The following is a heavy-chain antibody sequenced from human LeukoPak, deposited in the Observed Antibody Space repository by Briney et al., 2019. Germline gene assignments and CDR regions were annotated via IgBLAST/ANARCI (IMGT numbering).Heavy chain of an antibody. CDR2: INPSGGST. J-gene: IGHJ3*02. V-gene: IGHV1-46*01. D-gene: IGHD2-2*01. CDR3: ARDWNWCSSTSCYEGDAFDI. CDR1: GYTFTSYY. Sequence: ASVKVSCKASGYTFTSYYMHWVRQAPGQGLEWMGIINPSGGSTSYAQKFQGRVTMTRDTSTSTVYMELSSLRSEDTAVYYCARDWNWCSSTSCYEGDAFDIWGQGTVVTVSS.